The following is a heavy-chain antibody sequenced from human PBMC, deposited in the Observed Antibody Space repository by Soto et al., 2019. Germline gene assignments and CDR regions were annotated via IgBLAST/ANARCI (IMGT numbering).Heavy chain of an antibody. CDR2: INHSGST. J-gene: IGHJ5*02. V-gene: IGHV4-34*01. D-gene: IGHD3-10*01. Sequence: SETLSLTCAVYGGSFSGYYWSWIRQPPGKGLEWIGEINHSGSTNYNPSLKSRVTISVDTSKNRFSLKLSSVTAADTAVYYCARGLGARYYGSGSYRWYNWFDPWGQGTLVTVSS. CDR1: GGSFSGYY. CDR3: ARGLGARYYGSGSYRWYNWFDP.